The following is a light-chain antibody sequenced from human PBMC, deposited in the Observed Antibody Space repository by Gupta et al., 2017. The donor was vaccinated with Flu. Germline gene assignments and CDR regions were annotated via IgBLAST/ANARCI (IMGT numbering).Light chain of an antibody. CDR1: RNIGNW. V-gene: IGKV1-5*03. CDR3: QQELNSVFT. CDR2: EAS. Sequence: PSTLSASVGDRVTFTCRASRNIGNWLAWYQHKPGKAPKLLIFEASRVASGVPSRFSGSGSGTEFTLTISSLQPDDFATYFCQQELNSVFTFGGGTKVQIK. J-gene: IGKJ4*01.